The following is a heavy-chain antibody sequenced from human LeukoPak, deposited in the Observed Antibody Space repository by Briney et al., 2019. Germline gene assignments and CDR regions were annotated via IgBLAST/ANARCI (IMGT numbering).Heavy chain of an antibody. V-gene: IGHV4-34*01. Sequence: PSETPSLTCAVYGGSFSGYYWSWIRQPPGKGLEWIGEINHSGSTNYNPSLKSRVTISVDTSKNQFSLKLSSVTAADTAVYYCARGRYGAYDYWGQGTLATVSS. CDR1: GGSFSGYY. CDR2: INHSGST. J-gene: IGHJ4*02. D-gene: IGHD1-1*01. CDR3: ARGRYGAYDY.